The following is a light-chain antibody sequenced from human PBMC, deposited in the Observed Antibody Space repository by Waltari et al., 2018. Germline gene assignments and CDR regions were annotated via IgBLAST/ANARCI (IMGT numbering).Light chain of an antibody. CDR1: ALAKQF. J-gene: IGLJ3*02. Sequence: SSELTQPPSVSVSPGQTATIACSADALAKQFVYWYQQKPGQAPVLVMFRDTERPSGIPGRVSGSGSGTTVTLTISGVQAEDEADYYCQSADNTGDYVLFGGGTKLTVL. CDR3: QSADNTGDYVL. CDR2: RDT. V-gene: IGLV3-25*03.